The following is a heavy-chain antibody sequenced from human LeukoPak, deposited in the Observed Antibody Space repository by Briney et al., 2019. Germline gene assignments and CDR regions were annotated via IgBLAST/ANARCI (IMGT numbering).Heavy chain of an antibody. CDR3: ASRITMYPDY. Sequence: SETLSLTCTVSGVSISSYYWSWIRQPPGKGLEWIGYIYYTGSTHYNPSLKSRVTISVDTSKNQFSLKLSSVTAADTAVYYCASRITMYPDYWGQGTLVTVSS. CDR1: GVSISSYY. CDR2: IYYTGST. D-gene: IGHD3-10*02. J-gene: IGHJ4*02. V-gene: IGHV4-59*08.